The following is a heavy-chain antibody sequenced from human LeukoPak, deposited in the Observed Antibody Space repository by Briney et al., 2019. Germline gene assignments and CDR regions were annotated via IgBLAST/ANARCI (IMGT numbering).Heavy chain of an antibody. CDR2: ISYDGSNK. V-gene: IGHV3-30*04. CDR1: GFTFSSYA. J-gene: IGHJ4*02. Sequence: GGSLRLSCAASGFTFSSYAMHWVRQAPGKGLEWVAVISYDGSNKYYADSVKGRFTISRDNSKNTLYLQMNSLRAEDTAVYYCARDRMAAYWGLGTLVTVSS. D-gene: IGHD5-24*01. CDR3: ARDRMAAY.